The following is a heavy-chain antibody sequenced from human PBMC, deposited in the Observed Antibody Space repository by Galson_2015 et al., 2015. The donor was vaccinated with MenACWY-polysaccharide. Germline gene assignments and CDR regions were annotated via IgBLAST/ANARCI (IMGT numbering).Heavy chain of an antibody. CDR3: ARDVMIVVSGDY. D-gene: IGHD3-22*01. Sequence: SLRLSCAASGFTFSSYAMSWVRQAPGKGLDWVTAISGSGRSTYYADSVKGRFTISRDNSKNTLYLQMNSLRAEDTAVYYCARDVMIVVSGDYWGQGTLVTVSS. CDR1: GFTFSSYA. J-gene: IGHJ4*02. CDR2: ISGSGRST. V-gene: IGHV3-23*01.